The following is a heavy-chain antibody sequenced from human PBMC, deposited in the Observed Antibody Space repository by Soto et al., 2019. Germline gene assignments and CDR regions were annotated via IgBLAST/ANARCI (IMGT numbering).Heavy chain of an antibody. V-gene: IGHV1-69*13. J-gene: IGHJ5*02. CDR3: ARGGLVGYCSGGSCYWLDP. CDR2: IIPIFGTA. Sequence: ASVKVSCKASGGTFSSYAISWVRQAPGQGLEWMGGIIPIFGTANYAQKFQGRVTITADESTSTAYMELSSLRSEDTAVYYCARGGLVGYCSGGSCYWLDPWGQGTLVTVSS. CDR1: GGTFSSYA. D-gene: IGHD2-15*01.